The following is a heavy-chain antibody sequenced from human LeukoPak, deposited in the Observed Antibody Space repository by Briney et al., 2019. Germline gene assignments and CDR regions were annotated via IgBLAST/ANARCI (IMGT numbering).Heavy chain of an antibody. CDR2: INNDGSST. V-gene: IGHV3-74*01. J-gene: IGHJ4*02. CDR3: ACYGIAPPY. CDR1: GFTFSSYW. D-gene: IGHD2-15*01. Sequence: QPGGSLRLSCAASGFTFSSYWMHWVRQAPGKGLVWVSHINNDGSSTSYADSVKGRFTISRDNAKNTLYLQMNGLRTEDTAVYYCACYGIAPPYWGQGTLVTVSS.